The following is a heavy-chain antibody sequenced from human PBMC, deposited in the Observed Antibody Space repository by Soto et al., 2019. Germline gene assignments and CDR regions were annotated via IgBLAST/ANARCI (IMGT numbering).Heavy chain of an antibody. CDR2: LYYGGST. Sequence: PSETLSLTCTVSGDSISSGDYYWNWIRQPPGKGLEYIGHLYYGGSTYYNPSLKSRITISLDTSKIQFSLHLTSVTAADTAVYYCARATTALHGFGVWGQGTLVTVSS. V-gene: IGHV4-30-4*01. CDR3: ARATTALHGFGV. CDR1: GDSISSGDYY. J-gene: IGHJ3*01. D-gene: IGHD1-26*01.